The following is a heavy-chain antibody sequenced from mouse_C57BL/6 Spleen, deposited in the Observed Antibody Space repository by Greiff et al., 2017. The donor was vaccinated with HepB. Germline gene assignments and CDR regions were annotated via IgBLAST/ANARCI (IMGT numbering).Heavy chain of an antibody. V-gene: IGHV1-18*01. CDR2: INPNNGGT. Sequence: VQLQQSGPELVKPGASVKIPCKASGYTFTDCNMDWVKQSHGKSLEWIGDINPNNGGTIYNQKFKGKATLTVDKSSSTAYMELRSLTSEDTAVYYCARNPSYSNYPYWYFDVWGTGTTVTVSS. CDR3: ARNPSYSNYPYWYFDV. J-gene: IGHJ1*03. D-gene: IGHD2-5*01. CDR1: GYTFTDCN.